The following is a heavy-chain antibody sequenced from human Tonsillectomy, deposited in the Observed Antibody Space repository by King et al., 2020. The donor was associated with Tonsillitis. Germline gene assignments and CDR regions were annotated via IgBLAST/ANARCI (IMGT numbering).Heavy chain of an antibody. J-gene: IGHJ4*02. CDR1: GFSFSNYA. V-gene: IGHV3-23*04. CDR2: IRGVDDRT. D-gene: IGHD1-26*01. Sequence: VQLVESGGGLVQPGGSLRLSCAASGFSFSNYAMNWVRQAPGKGLEWVSFIRGVDDRTYYADSVKGRVPIPIDNSKNTLFLQMSGLTAEDTAVYYCVRDSSGGSAWPYYFDYWGQGTLVTVSA. CDR3: VRDSSGGSAWPYYFDY.